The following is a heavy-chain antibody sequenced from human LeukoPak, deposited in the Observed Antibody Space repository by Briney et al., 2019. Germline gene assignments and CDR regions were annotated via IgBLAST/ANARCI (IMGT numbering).Heavy chain of an antibody. D-gene: IGHD5-18*01. CDR3: ARRSVDSYEIFDY. CDR1: GYTFTSYA. V-gene: IGHV1-3*01. J-gene: IGHJ4*02. Sequence: APVKVSCKASGYTFTSYAMHWVRQAPGQRLEWMGWINAGNGNTKYSQKFQGRVTITRDTSASTAYMELSSLRSEDTAVCYCARRSVDSYEIFDYWGQGTLVTVSS. CDR2: INAGNGNT.